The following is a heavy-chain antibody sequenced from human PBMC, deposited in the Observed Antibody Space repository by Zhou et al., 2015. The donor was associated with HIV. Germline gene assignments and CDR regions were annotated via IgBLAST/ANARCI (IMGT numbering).Heavy chain of an antibody. CDR2: IIPILGPP. V-gene: IGHV1-69*11. Sequence: QVHLVQSGAEVKKPGSSVKVSCRASGGTFNSHAIIWVRQAPGQGLEWMGRIIPILGPPNYAHNFQGRVTITADESTSTAYMELSSLRSEDTAVYYCARGLYIPHRDYYYGVEVWGQGTTVTVSS. CDR1: GGTFNSHA. CDR3: ARGLYIPHRDYYYGVEV. D-gene: IGHD2-2*02. J-gene: IGHJ6*02.